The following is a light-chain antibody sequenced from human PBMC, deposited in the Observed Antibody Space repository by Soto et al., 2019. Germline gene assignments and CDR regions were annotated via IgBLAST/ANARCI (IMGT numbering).Light chain of an antibody. CDR3: NSYTNTAARV. CDR2: EVT. CDR1: SEDVGAHNF. J-gene: IGLJ1*01. V-gene: IGLV2-14*01. Sequence: QSALTQPASVSGSPGQSITISCTGTSEDVGAHNFVSWYQQQPGKAPKVLIYEVTIRSSGVSSRFSASKSGNTAYLTISGLQPEDEADYYFNSYTNTAARVFGTGTKLTVL.